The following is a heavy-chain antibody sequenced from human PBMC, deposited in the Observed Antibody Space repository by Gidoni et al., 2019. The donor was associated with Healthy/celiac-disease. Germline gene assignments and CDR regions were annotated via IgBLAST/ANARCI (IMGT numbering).Heavy chain of an antibody. CDR1: GFTSSSYS. J-gene: IGHJ4*02. D-gene: IGHD3-9*01. CDR2: ISSSSSYI. Sequence: EVQLVESGGGLVKPGGSLRLSCAASGFTSSSYSMNWVRQAPGKGLEWVSSISSSSSYIYYADSVKGRFTISRDNAKNSLYLQMNSLRAEDTAVYYCARDRGYDILTGYLPPDYWGQGTLVTVSS. V-gene: IGHV3-21*01. CDR3: ARDRGYDILTGYLPPDY.